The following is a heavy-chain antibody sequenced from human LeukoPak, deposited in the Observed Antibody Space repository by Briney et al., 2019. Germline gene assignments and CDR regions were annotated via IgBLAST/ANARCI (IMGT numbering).Heavy chain of an antibody. CDR2: ISSSGSTI. D-gene: IGHD2-15*01. CDR3: ARDGGTSTPFDH. CDR1: GFTFSSYA. V-gene: IGHV3-48*03. J-gene: IGHJ4*02. Sequence: GGSLRLSCAASGFTFSSYAMSWVRQAPGKGLEWVSYISSSGSTIYYADSVNGRFTISRDNAKSTVYLQITGLTAEDTAVYYCARDGGTSTPFDHWGQGTLVTVSS.